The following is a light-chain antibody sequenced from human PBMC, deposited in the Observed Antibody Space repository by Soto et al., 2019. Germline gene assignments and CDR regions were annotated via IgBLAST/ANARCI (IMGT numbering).Light chain of an antibody. J-gene: IGKJ1*01. Sequence: DIQMTQSPSSLSASVGDRVTITCRASQGLRNDLLGWYQQKPGKAPKCLIYVVSSLQSGVPSRFSSSGSGTEFTLTISSLQPEDFATYYCLQHDTYPLTFGQGTKVEIK. CDR1: QGLRND. V-gene: IGKV1-17*01. CDR3: LQHDTYPLT. CDR2: VVS.